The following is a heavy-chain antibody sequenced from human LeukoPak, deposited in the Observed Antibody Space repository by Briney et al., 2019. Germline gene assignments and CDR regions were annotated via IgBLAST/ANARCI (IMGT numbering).Heavy chain of an antibody. CDR2: ISHDGANE. CDR3: AKGAYSYASGTYYFDY. D-gene: IGHD3-10*01. J-gene: IGHJ4*02. Sequence: PGRSLRLSCVASGFTSNTYGMHWARQAPGKGLDCVGVISHDGANEYYADSVKGRFAISRDISKNTLYLHMSSLRPDDTAVYYCAKGAYSYASGTYYFDYWGQGTLVTVSS. CDR1: GFTSNTYG. V-gene: IGHV3-30*18.